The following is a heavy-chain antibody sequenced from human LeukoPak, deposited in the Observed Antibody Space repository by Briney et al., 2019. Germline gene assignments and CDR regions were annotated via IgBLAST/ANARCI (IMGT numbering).Heavy chain of an antibody. Sequence: GASVTVSCKPSVYTFTIYGISWVRQAPGQGLEWMGWISAYNGKTNYTQKFKGRVTMTTDTLTTTAHMELRSLRSDDTAVYYCAREGEGVPGAMSWFQYYYYYMDVWGKGTTVIVSS. D-gene: IGHD2-2*01. J-gene: IGHJ6*03. CDR3: AREGEGVPGAMSWFQYYYYYMDV. CDR2: ISAYNGKT. V-gene: IGHV1-18*01. CDR1: VYTFTIYG.